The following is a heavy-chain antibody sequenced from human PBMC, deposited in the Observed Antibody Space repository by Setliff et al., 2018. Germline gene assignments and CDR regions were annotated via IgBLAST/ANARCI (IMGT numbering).Heavy chain of an antibody. Sequence: GGSLRLSCETSGFTFSDYSFDWVRQAPGKGLEWVGRSRNKLSGGFIEYAASVKGRFTISRDDSKNSVFLQMNSLKTEDTAVYYCARVDFTMIQGVIGHWGQGTLVTVSS. CDR3: ARVDFTMIQGVIGH. D-gene: IGHD3-10*01. CDR1: GFTFSDYS. J-gene: IGHJ1*01. CDR2: SRNKLSGGFI. V-gene: IGHV3-72*01.